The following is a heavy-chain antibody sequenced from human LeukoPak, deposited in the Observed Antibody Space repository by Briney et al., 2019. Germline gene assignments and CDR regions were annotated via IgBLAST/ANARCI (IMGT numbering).Heavy chain of an antibody. CDR3: ARESSIGMDV. CDR1: GFTFSGFW. Sequence: GGSLRLSCATSGFTFSGFWMHWVRQTPDKGLVWASRINSDGSSTKYADSVKGRFTVSRDNAENTLYLQLNSLRAEDTAVYYCARESSIGMDVWGQGTTVTVSS. CDR2: INSDGSST. V-gene: IGHV3-74*03. J-gene: IGHJ6*02.